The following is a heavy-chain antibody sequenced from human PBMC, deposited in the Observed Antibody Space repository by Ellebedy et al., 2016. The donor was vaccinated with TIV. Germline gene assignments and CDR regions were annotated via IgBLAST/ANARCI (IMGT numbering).Heavy chain of an antibody. D-gene: IGHD1-26*01. V-gene: IGHV3-21*01. CDR1: GFTFSRYN. J-gene: IGHJ4*02. CDR2: ISSSSNYI. CDR3: ARDQWEISFDY. Sequence: GESLKISXAASGFTFSRYNMNWVRQAPGKGLEWVSSISSSSNYIYYADSVKGRFTISGDNAKNSLYLQMNSLRAEDTAVYYCARDQWEISFDYWGQGTLVTVSS.